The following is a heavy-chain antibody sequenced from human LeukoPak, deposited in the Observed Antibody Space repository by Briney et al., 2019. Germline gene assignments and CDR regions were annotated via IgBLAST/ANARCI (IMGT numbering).Heavy chain of an antibody. V-gene: IGHV4-34*01. CDR1: GGSFSGYY. CDR2: INHSGST. J-gene: IGHJ2*01. D-gene: IGHD3-16*01. Sequence: SETLSLTCAVYGGSFSGYYWSWIRQPPGKGLEWIGEINHSGSTNYNPSLKSRVTISVDTSKNQFSLKLTSVSAADTAVYYCARLKLGAYFDLWGRGTLVTVSS. CDR3: ARLKLGAYFDL.